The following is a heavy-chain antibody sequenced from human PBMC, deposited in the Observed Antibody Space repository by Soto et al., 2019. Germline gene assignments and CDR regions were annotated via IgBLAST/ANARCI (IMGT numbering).Heavy chain of an antibody. J-gene: IGHJ6*02. CDR2: IYHSGTT. D-gene: IGHD6-6*01. CDR3: ARSMYSTSAQLYYGMDV. Sequence: SETLSLTCAVSSFSISSGYYWGWVRQPPGKGLEWIGSIYHSGTTNYSPSLKSRVTISIDTSKNQFSLTLRSVTAADAAVYYCARSMYSTSAQLYYGMDVWGQGTTVTVSS. V-gene: IGHV4-38-2*01. CDR1: SFSISSGYY.